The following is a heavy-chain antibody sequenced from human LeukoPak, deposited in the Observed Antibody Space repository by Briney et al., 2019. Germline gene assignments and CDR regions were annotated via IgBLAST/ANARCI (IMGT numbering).Heavy chain of an antibody. V-gene: IGHV4-30-2*01. CDR3: ARGGYYYGSGSYGGLGT. CDR2: IYHSGST. Sequence: SQTLSLTCAVSGGSISSGGYSWSWIRQPPGKGLEWIGYIYHSGSTYYNPSLKSRVTISVDRSKNQFSLKLSSVTAADTAVYYCARGGYYYGSGSYGGLGTWGQGTLVTVSS. D-gene: IGHD3-10*01. CDR1: GGSISSGGYS. J-gene: IGHJ5*02.